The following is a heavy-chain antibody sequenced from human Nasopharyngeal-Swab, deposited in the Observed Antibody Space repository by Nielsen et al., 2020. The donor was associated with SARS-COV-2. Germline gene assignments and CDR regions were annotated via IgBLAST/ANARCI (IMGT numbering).Heavy chain of an antibody. CDR3: AKVPRPGFDSGPDY. V-gene: IGHV3-30*04. Sequence: GESLKISCAASGFTFSSHAMNWVRQAPGKGLEWVAVIASDERYEHCADSAKGRFTISRDNSRNTLYLQMNSLRAEDTAVYYCAKVPRPGFDSGPDYWGQGALVTVSS. D-gene: IGHD6-19*01. J-gene: IGHJ4*02. CDR1: GFTFSSHA. CDR2: IASDERYE.